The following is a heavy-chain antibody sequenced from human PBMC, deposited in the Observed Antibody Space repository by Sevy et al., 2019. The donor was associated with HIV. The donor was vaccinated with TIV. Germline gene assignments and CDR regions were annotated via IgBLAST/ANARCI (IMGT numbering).Heavy chain of an antibody. J-gene: IGHJ6*03. D-gene: IGHD3-3*01. Sequence: GGSLRLSCAASGFTFSSYSMNWVRQAPGKGLEWVSSISSSSSYIYYADSVKGRFPISRDNAKNSLYLQMNSLRAEDTAVYYCARGERITIFGVVNYYMDVWGKGTTVTVSS. CDR1: GFTFSSYS. CDR3: ARGERITIFGVVNYYMDV. CDR2: ISSSSSYI. V-gene: IGHV3-21*01.